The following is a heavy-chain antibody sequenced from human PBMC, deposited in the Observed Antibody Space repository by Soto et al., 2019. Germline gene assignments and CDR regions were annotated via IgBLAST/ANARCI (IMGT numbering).Heavy chain of an antibody. V-gene: IGHV3-21*01. J-gene: IGHJ6*02. CDR2: IGRRSDI. CDR3: AREETAWTLDYGLDV. CDR1: GFSFSTYS. D-gene: IGHD2-21*02. Sequence: GGSLRLSCEASGFSFSTYSMHWVRQAPGKGLEWVSSIGRRSDIYYADSVKGRFTISRDNAKNSVSLQMNSLRDEDTAVYYCAREETAWTLDYGLDVWGQGTTVPVSS.